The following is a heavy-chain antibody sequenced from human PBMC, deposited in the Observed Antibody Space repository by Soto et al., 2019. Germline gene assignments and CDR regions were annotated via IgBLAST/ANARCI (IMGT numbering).Heavy chain of an antibody. J-gene: IGHJ4*02. CDR3: ARDLAKGCGSAGFDY. CDR1: GYTFTVYY. V-gene: IGHV1-2*02. CDR2: INPRSVGT. D-gene: IGHD1-26*01. Sequence: QVQLVQSGAEVKKPGASVNVSCKASGYTFTVYYMHWVRQAPGQGLEWMGWINPRSVGTMYPQKFQGRVTMTWDTSISTAYMALTRLRSDDTAVYYCARDLAKGCGSAGFDYWGQGTLVTVSS.